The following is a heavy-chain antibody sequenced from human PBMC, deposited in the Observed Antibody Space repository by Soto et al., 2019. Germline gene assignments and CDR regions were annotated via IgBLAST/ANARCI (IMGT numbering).Heavy chain of an antibody. V-gene: IGHV3-9*01. CDR2: ISWNSGSI. Sequence: GGSLRLSCAASGFTFDDYAMHWVRQAPGKGLEWVSGISWNSGSIGYADSVKGRFTISRDNAKNSLYLQMNSLRAEDTALYYCAATNYYGSGRYDRDYYYYYGMDVWGQGTTVTVSS. CDR1: GFTFDDYA. CDR3: AATNYYGSGRYDRDYYYYYGMDV. D-gene: IGHD3-10*01. J-gene: IGHJ6*02.